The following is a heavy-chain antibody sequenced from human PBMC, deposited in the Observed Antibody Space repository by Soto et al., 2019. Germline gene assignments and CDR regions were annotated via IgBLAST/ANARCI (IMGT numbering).Heavy chain of an antibody. CDR2: IIPIFGTA. V-gene: IGHV1-69*06. CDR1: GGTFSSYA. J-gene: IGHJ4*02. Sequence: GPSVKVSCKASGGTFSSYAISWVRQAPGQGLEWMGGIIPIFGTANYAQKFQGRVTITADKSTSTAYMELSSLRSEDTAVYYCAREGYDILTGPGSGKTYYFDYWGQGTLVTVSS. D-gene: IGHD3-9*01. CDR3: AREGYDILTGPGSGKTYYFDY.